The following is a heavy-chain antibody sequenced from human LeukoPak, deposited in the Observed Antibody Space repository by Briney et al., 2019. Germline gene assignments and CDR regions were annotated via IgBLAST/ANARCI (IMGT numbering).Heavy chain of an antibody. CDR3: ARDLGQYYDTSDNWFDP. J-gene: IGHJ5*02. V-gene: IGHV3-74*01. D-gene: IGHD3-22*01. CDR2: INSDGINT. Sequence: GGSLRLSCAASGFIFSNYWMHWVRHAPGKGLVWVSRINSDGINTSYADSVKGRFTISRDNAKNTLNLQMNSLRAEDTAVYYCARDLGQYYDTSDNWFDPWGQGTLVTVSS. CDR1: GFIFSNYW.